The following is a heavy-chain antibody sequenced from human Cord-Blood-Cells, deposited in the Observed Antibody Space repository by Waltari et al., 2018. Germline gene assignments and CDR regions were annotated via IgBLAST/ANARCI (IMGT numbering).Heavy chain of an antibody. Sequence: QVQLVESGGGVVQPGRSLRLSCAASGFTFSSYAMHWVRQAPGKGLEWVAVISYDGSNNYYADSVKGRFTISRDNSKNTLYLQMNSLRAEDTAVYYCARAGSSLDAFDIWGQGTMVTVSS. CDR2: ISYDGSNN. CDR1: GFTFSSYA. V-gene: IGHV3-30-3*01. D-gene: IGHD1-26*01. CDR3: ARAGSSLDAFDI. J-gene: IGHJ3*02.